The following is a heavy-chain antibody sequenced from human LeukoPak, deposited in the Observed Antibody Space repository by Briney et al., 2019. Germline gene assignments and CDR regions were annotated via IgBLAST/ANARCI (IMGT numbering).Heavy chain of an antibody. Sequence: SETLSLTCAVYGGSFSGYYWSCIRQPPGKGLEWIGQINHGGSTKTNPSLKSRVIISVDTSKHQISLKLSSVTAADTAVYYCASVGWQYDFWGGRLDVWGQGTTVTVSS. CDR1: GGSFSGYY. V-gene: IGHV4-34*01. CDR3: ASVGWQYDFWGGRLDV. D-gene: IGHD3-3*01. J-gene: IGHJ6*02. CDR2: INHGGST.